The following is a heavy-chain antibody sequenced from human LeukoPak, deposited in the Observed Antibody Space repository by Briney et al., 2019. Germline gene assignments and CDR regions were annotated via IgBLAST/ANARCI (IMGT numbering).Heavy chain of an antibody. CDR3: ARESGFYGSGSRY. D-gene: IGHD3-10*01. J-gene: IGHJ4*02. Sequence: ASVEVSCKASGYTFTSFDINWVRQATGQGLEWMGWMNPNSGNTGYAQKFQGRVTMTRNTAISTAYMELSSLRSEDTAVYYGARESGFYGSGSRYWGQGTLVTVSS. V-gene: IGHV1-8*01. CDR1: GYTFTSFD. CDR2: MNPNSGNT.